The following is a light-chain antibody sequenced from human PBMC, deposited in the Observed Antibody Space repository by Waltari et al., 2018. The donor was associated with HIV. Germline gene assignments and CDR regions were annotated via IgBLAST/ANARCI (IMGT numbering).Light chain of an antibody. V-gene: IGLV1-44*01. CDR3: ETLDDNLNGPV. CDR1: SSNIGHNP. CDR2: SNN. J-gene: IGLJ2*01. Sequence: QSVLTQPPSASGTPGPRVTISCSESSSNIGHNPVSWYHQFPGTAPKLLIYSNNRRPSGVPDRFSGSKSGTSASLAISGLQSEDEANYYCETLDDNLNGPVFGGGTKLTVL.